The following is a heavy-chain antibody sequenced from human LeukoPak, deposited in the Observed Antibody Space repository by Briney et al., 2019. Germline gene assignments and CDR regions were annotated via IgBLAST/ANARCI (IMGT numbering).Heavy chain of an antibody. CDR3: AKDWGTSHYYYMDV. J-gene: IGHJ6*03. Sequence: GGSLRLSCAASGFTFSSYGMHWVRQAPGKGLEWVAFIRFDGSNKYYADSVKGRFTISRDNSKNTLYLQMNSLRAEDTAVYYCAKDWGTSHYYYMDVWGKGTTVTVSS. D-gene: IGHD2-2*01. CDR1: GFTFSSYG. V-gene: IGHV3-30*02. CDR2: IRFDGSNK.